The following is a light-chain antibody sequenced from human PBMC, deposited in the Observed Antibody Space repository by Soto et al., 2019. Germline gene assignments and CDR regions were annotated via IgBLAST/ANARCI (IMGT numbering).Light chain of an antibody. CDR2: EGT. CDR1: NSDVESYNL. Sequence: QLVLTQPASVSGSPGQSITISCTGTNSDVESYNLVSWFRQHPGEAPKLIVYEGTKRPSGVSNRFSGSKSGNPASLTISGLQAEDEANYYCCSYAGTATVFGTGTKVTVL. V-gene: IGLV2-23*03. CDR3: CSYAGTATV. J-gene: IGLJ1*01.